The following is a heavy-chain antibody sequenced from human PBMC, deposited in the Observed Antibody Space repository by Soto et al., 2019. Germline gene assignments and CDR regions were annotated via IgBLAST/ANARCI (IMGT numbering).Heavy chain of an antibody. CDR1: GGSISSSSYY. V-gene: IGHV4-39*01. D-gene: IGHD3-10*01. J-gene: IGHJ1*01. CDR2: IYYSGST. CDR3: AILWFGESQH. Sequence: QLQLQESGPGLVKPSETLSRTCTVSGGSISSSSYYWGWIRQPPGKGLEWIGSIYYSGSTYYNPSLKSRVTISVDTSKNQFSLKLSSVTAADTAVYYCAILWFGESQHWGQGTLVTVSS.